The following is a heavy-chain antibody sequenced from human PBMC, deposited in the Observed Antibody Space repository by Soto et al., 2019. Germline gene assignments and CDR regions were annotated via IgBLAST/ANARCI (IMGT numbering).Heavy chain of an antibody. CDR1: GGTFSSYA. CDR2: ISPIFGTA. Sequence: QVQLVQSGAEVKKPGSSVKVSCKASGGTFSSYAISWVRQAPGQGLEWMGGISPIFGTANYAQKFQGRVTITADESTSTAYMELSSLRSEDTAVYYCARDPSAYSGSPNWFDPWGQGTLVTVSS. D-gene: IGHD1-26*01. CDR3: ARDPSAYSGSPNWFDP. J-gene: IGHJ5*02. V-gene: IGHV1-69*01.